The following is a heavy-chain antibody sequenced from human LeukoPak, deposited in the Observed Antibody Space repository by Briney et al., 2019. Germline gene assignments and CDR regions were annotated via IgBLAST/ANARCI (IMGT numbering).Heavy chain of an antibody. CDR2: INHSGST. CDR3: ATDRGYYDTIGYTYNWFDP. J-gene: IGHJ5*02. V-gene: IGHV4-34*01. D-gene: IGHD3-22*01. CDR1: GGSFSGYY. Sequence: SETLSLTCAVYGGSFSGYYWSWIRQPPGKGLEWIGEINHSGSTNYNPSLKSRVTILVDTSKNQFSLKLSSVTAADTAVYYCATDRGYYDTIGYTYNWFDPWGQGTLVTVSS.